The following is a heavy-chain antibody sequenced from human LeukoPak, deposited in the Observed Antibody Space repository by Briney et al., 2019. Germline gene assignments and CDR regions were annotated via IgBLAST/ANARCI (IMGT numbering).Heavy chain of an antibody. Sequence: GESLKISCKHSEYSFPNYCVGWVRQMPGKGLEWMGLIYPDDSDTRYSPSFQGQVTISADKSISTAYLQWSSLKASDTAMYYCAKLVVPRDGDAFDIWGQGTMVTVSS. CDR3: AKLVVPRDGDAFDI. V-gene: IGHV5-51*01. J-gene: IGHJ3*02. D-gene: IGHD2-21*01. CDR2: IYPDDSDT. CDR1: EYSFPNYC.